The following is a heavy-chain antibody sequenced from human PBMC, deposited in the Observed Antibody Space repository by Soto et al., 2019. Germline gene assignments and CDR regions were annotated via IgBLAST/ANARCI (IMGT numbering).Heavy chain of an antibody. CDR2: ISWNSASM. Sequence: PGGSLRLSCAASGFTFDDYAMHWVRQAPGKGLEWVSGISWNSASMDYADALKDRFSISRDNAENSLYLQINILKIEDTAFYYCARSFSDSYYDLDFWGQGTLVTVSS. CDR1: GFTFDDYA. CDR3: ARSFSDSYYDLDF. V-gene: IGHV3-9*01. D-gene: IGHD1-26*01. J-gene: IGHJ4*02.